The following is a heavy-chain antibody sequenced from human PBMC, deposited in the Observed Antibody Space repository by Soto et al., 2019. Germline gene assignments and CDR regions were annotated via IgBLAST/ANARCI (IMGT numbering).Heavy chain of an antibody. D-gene: IGHD3-22*01. Sequence: ACLKISCKGCGYSFTSYWISWVRQMPGKGLEWMGSIDPSDSYTNYSPSFQGHVTISADKSISTAYLQWSSLKASDTAMYYCARTDRDGYNYGMDVWGQGTTVTASS. V-gene: IGHV5-10-1*01. CDR1: GYSFTSYW. CDR3: ARTDRDGYNYGMDV. J-gene: IGHJ6*02. CDR2: IDPSDSYT.